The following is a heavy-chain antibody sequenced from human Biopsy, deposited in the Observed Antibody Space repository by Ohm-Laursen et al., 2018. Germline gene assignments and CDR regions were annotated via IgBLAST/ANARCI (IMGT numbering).Heavy chain of an antibody. J-gene: IGHJ1*01. CDR1: EGTFSNYG. V-gene: IGHV1-69*06. D-gene: IGHD3-9*01. CDR2: NIPILGTG. Sequence: SSVKVSCKVPEGTFSNYGVNWVRQAPGQGLEWLGGNIPILGTGNYAQKFQDRVTVAADTSTNTATMELRSLRSDDTAVYYCATKLTGYFHHWGQGTLVIVSS. CDR3: ATKLTGYFHH.